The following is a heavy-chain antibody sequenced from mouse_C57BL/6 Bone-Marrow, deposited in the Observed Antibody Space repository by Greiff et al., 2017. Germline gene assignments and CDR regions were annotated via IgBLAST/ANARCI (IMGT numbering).Heavy chain of an antibody. CDR2: IWSGGST. V-gene: IGHV2-2*01. Sequence: VQVVESGPGLVQPSQSLSITCTVSGFSLTSYGVHWVRQSPGKGLEWLGVIWSGGSTDYNAAFISRLSMSKDKSKSKVYFKMNSLQADDTAIYYCASITTVGLDVWGTGTTVTVAS. J-gene: IGHJ1*03. D-gene: IGHD1-1*01. CDR3: ASITTVGLDV. CDR1: GFSLTSYG.